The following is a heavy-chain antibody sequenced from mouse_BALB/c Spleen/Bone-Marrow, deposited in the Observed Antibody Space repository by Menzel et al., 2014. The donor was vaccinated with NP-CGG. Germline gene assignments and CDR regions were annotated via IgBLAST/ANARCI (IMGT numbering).Heavy chain of an antibody. CDR3: ARYGPYAMDY. CDR2: IYPGDGDT. V-gene: IGHV1-80*01. Sequence: VQLQQSGAELGRPGSSVKVSCKASGYAFSSYWMNWVKQRPGQGLEWIGQIYPGDGDTNYNGKFKGKATLTADKSSSTAYMQLSSLTSEDSAVYYCARYGPYAMDYWGQGTSVTVSS. CDR1: GYAFSSYW. J-gene: IGHJ4*01. D-gene: IGHD1-1*02.